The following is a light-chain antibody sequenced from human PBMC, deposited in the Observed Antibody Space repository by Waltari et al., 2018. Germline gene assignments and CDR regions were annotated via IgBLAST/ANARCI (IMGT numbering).Light chain of an antibody. Sequence: AIRITQSPSSLSASTGDRVTITCRASQGISSYLAWYQQKPGKAPKLLIYAASTLQSGVPSRFSGSASGTDFTLTISCLQSEDFATYYCQQYYSYPHTFGQGTKLEIK. CDR1: QGISSY. J-gene: IGKJ2*01. CDR2: AAS. CDR3: QQYYSYPHT. V-gene: IGKV1-8*01.